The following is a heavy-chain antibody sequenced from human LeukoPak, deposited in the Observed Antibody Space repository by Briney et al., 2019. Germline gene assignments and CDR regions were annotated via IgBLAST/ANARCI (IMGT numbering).Heavy chain of an antibody. V-gene: IGHV4-4*07. CDR1: GGSISSYY. CDR2: IYTSGST. CDR3: ARGSPPSDGDYVDWFDP. Sequence: SETLSLTCTVSGGSISSYYWSWIRQPAGKGLEWIGRIYTSGSTNYNPSLKSRVTMSVDTSKNQFSLKLSSVTAADTAVYYCARGSPPSDGDYVDWFDPWGQGTLVTVSS. D-gene: IGHD4-17*01. J-gene: IGHJ5*02.